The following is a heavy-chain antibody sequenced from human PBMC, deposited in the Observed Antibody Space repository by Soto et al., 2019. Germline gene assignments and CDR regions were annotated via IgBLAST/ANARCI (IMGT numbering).Heavy chain of an antibody. CDR2: ISYDGSNK. V-gene: IGHV3-30-3*01. CDR3: ARDQDYYGSGSYAY. CDR1: GFTFSSYA. D-gene: IGHD3-10*01. J-gene: IGHJ4*02. Sequence: QVQLVESGGGVVQPGRSLRLSCAASGFTFSSYAMHWVRQAPGKGLEWVAVISYDGSNKYYADSVKGRFTISRDNSKNTLYLQMNSLRAEDTAVYYCARDQDYYGSGSYAYWGQGTLVTVSS.